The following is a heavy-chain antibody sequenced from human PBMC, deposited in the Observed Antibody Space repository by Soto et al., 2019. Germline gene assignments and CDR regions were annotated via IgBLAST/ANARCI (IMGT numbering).Heavy chain of an antibody. CDR3: ATHAGSGYYYIDY. J-gene: IGHJ4*02. CDR2: ISSSSSYI. CDR1: GFTVSSYS. D-gene: IGHD3-3*01. Sequence: EVQLVESGGGLVKPGGSLRLSCAASGFTVSSYSMNWVRQAPGKGLEWVSSISSSSSYIYYADSVKGRFTISRDNAKNSLYLQMNSLRAEDTAVYYCATHAGSGYYYIDYWGQGTLVTVSS. V-gene: IGHV3-21*01.